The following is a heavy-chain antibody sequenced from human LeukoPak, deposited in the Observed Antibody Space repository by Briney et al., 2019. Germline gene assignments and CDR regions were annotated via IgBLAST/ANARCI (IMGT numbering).Heavy chain of an antibody. D-gene: IGHD3-22*01. CDR1: GFTFGKYW. Sequence: GGSLRLSCVASGFTFGKYWMSWVRQAPGKGLEWVANIKQDGSEKYYVDSVKGRFTISRDNAKNSLYLQMNSLRAEDTAVYYCARFGGDYYDSSGYYYDTFDYWGQGTLVTVSS. J-gene: IGHJ4*02. CDR3: ARFGGDYYDSSGYYYDTFDY. CDR2: IKQDGSEK. V-gene: IGHV3-7*01.